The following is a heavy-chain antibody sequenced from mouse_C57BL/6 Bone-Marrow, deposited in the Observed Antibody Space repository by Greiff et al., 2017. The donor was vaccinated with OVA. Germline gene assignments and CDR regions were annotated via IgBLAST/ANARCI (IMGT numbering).Heavy chain of an antibody. CDR1: GFNIKNTY. D-gene: IGHD2-2*01. V-gene: IGHV14-3*01. Sequence: EVKLLESVAELVRPGASVKLSCTASGFNIKNTYMHWVKQRPEQGLEWIGRIDPANGNTKYAPKFQGKATITADTSSNTAYLQLSSLTSEDTAIYYCAGLLWFPYWYFDVWGTGTTVTVSS. CDR3: AGLLWFPYWYFDV. CDR2: IDPANGNT. J-gene: IGHJ1*03.